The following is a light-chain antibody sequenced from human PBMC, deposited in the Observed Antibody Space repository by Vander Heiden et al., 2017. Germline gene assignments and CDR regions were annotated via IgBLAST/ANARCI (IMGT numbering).Light chain of an antibody. J-gene: IGKJ1*01. CDR3: QQYNNWPRT. CDR2: GAS. Sequence: EIVIPQSPATLSVSPGERATLSCRASQSVSSNLAWYQQKPGQAPRLLIYGASTRATGFPARFRGSGSGTEFTLTISSLQSEDFAVYYCQQYNNWPRTFGQGTKVEIK. V-gene: IGKV3-15*01. CDR1: QSVSSN.